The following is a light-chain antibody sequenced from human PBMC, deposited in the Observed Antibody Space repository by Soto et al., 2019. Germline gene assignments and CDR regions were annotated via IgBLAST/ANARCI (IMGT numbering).Light chain of an antibody. CDR1: QSVSSN. Sequence: EMVMTQSPATLSVSPGERATLSCRASQSVSSNLAWYQQKPGQAPRLLIYGASTRATGIPARFSGSGSGTEFTLTISSLKSEDFAVYYCQQYNKWPPWKFGNGTKGDI. J-gene: IGKJ1*01. CDR2: GAS. CDR3: QQYNKWPPWK. V-gene: IGKV3-15*01.